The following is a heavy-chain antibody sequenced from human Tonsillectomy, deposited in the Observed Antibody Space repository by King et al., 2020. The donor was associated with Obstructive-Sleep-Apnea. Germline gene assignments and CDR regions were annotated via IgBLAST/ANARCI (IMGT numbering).Heavy chain of an antibody. V-gene: IGHV3-23*04. Sequence: VQLVESGGGLVQPGGSLRLSCASSGFTFSSYAMSWVRQAPGKGLEWGSAISGSGGSTYYADSLKGRLTISRDNSKNTRYLQMNSLRAEDTAVYYCAKDFRIAAASPFDYWGQGTLVTVSS. D-gene: IGHD6-13*01. CDR2: ISGSGGST. J-gene: IGHJ4*02. CDR1: GFTFSSYA. CDR3: AKDFRIAAASPFDY.